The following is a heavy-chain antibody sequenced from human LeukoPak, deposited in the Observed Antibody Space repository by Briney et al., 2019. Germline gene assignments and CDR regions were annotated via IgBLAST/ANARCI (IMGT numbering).Heavy chain of an antibody. CDR1: GYIFTNYW. CDR3: ARHIIVGERSWFDP. J-gene: IGHJ5*02. V-gene: IGHV5-51*01. CDR2: IYPGDFDI. D-gene: IGHD1-26*01. Sequence: GESLKISCRDSGYIFTNYWIAWVRQMPGKGLEWIGIIYPGDFDIRYSPSFQGQVTISADKSISTAYLHWSSLKASDTAMYYCARHIIVGERSWFDPWGQGTLVTVSS.